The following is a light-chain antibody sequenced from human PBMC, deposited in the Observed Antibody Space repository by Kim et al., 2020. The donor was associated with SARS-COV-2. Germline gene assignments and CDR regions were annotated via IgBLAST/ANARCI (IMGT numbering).Light chain of an antibody. V-gene: IGKV3-15*01. CDR2: DAS. J-gene: IGKJ4*01. CDR1: QGVSDK. CDR3: QEYNNWPPVT. Sequence: SPGESATLAFRSSQGVSDKLVWYQQKPGQPPRLLIYDASTRATDIPARFSGSGSGTEFTATISSLQSEDFALYYCQEYNNWPPVTFGGGTKVDIK.